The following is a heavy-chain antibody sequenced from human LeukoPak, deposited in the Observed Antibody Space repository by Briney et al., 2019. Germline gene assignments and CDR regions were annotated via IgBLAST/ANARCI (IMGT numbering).Heavy chain of an antibody. D-gene: IGHD3-3*01. CDR1: GGTFSSYA. CDR2: ISAYNGNT. V-gene: IGHV1-18*01. Sequence: ASVKVSCKASGGTFSSYAISWVRQAPGQGLEWMGWISAYNGNTNYAQKLQGRVTMTTDTSTSTAYMELRSLRSDDTAVYYCARATENYDFWSGYTQNWFDPWGQGTLVTVSS. CDR3: ARATENYDFWSGYTQNWFDP. J-gene: IGHJ5*02.